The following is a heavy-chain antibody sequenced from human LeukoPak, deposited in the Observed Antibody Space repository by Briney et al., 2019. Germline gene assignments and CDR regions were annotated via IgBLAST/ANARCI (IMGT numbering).Heavy chain of an antibody. J-gene: IGHJ4*02. Sequence: PGRSLRLSCAASGFTFSSYAMSWVRQAPGKGLEWVSAISGSGGSTYYADSVKGRFTISGDNSKNTLYLQMNSLRAEDTAVYYCAKAPPYYDFWSGYRYFDYWGQGTLVTVSS. CDR3: AKAPPYYDFWSGYRYFDY. V-gene: IGHV3-23*01. CDR1: GFTFSSYA. CDR2: ISGSGGST. D-gene: IGHD3-3*01.